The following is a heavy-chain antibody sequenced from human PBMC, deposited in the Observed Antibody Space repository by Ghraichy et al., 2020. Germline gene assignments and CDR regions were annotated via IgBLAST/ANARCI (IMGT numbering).Heavy chain of an antibody. CDR2: ISFDGKNT. V-gene: IGHV3-30*18. Sequence: GSLRPSCAASGFSFKDYGMHWVRQAPGKGLEWVAVISFDGKNTYYANSVKGRFTISRDNSKNTVYFQMHSLTSEDTAVYYCAKPSPGFTNRAGDAFDVWGQGTMVTVSS. CDR1: GFSFKDYG. J-gene: IGHJ3*01. D-gene: IGHD1-14*01. CDR3: AKPSPGFTNRAGDAFDV.